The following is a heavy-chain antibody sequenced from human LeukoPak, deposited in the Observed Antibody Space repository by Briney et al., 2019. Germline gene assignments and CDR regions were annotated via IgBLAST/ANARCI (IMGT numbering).Heavy chain of an antibody. V-gene: IGHV4-59*08. CDR1: RGSIRSYY. J-gene: IGHJ4*02. CDR3: ARHSSSWYPDY. CDR2: IHYTGST. D-gene: IGHD6-13*01. Sequence: SETLSLTCTVSRGSIRSYYWSWIRQPPGKGLEWIGYIHYTGSTNYNPSLKSRVTISVDTSKNQFSLQLSSVTATDTTVYFCARHSSSWYPDYWGQGTLVTVSS.